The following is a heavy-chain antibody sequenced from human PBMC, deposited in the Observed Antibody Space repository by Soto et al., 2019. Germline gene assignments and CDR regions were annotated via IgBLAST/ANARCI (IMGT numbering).Heavy chain of an antibody. D-gene: IGHD2-8*01. Sequence: QVQLQESGPGLVKPSETLSLTCTVSGGSVSSGSYYWSWIRQPPGKGLEWIGYIYYSGSTNYNPSLKSRVPISVDTSKNQFSLKLSSVTAADTAVYYWARELVYASIDYWGQGTLVTVSS. CDR3: ARELVYASIDY. CDR1: GGSVSSGSYY. CDR2: IYYSGST. J-gene: IGHJ4*02. V-gene: IGHV4-61*01.